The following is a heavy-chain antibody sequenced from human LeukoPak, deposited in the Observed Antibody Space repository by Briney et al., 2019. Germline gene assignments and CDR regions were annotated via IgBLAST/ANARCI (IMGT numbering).Heavy chain of an antibody. CDR2: INRDGSTT. CDR1: GFTFSTHW. D-gene: IGHD4-11*01. V-gene: IGHV3-74*01. CDR3: VKPPLFSNSVGWFDS. Sequence: GGSLRLSCAASGFTFSTHWMHWVRQAPGKGLVCVSRINRDGSTTGYADSVKGRFTISRDNARNTLSLQMDSLTAEDTAVYYCVKPPLFSNSVGWFDSWGQGTLVTVSS. J-gene: IGHJ5*01.